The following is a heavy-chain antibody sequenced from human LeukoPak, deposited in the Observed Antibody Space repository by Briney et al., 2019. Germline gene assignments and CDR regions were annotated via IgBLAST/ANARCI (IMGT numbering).Heavy chain of an antibody. D-gene: IGHD3-22*01. J-gene: IGHJ3*02. CDR3: TRVPIRPVTLVIVVRGHDVIDI. V-gene: IGHV3-49*03. Sequence: GGSLRLSCTASGFTSDDYAMTWFRQAPGEGRECVGFIRSRSYGGTTEFAASVMGRFTISRDDSKNVAYLQMNSLTAEETAVNYCTRVPIRPVTLVIVVRGHDVIDIWGPGTMVTVSS. CDR2: IRSRSYGGTT. CDR1: GFTSDDYA.